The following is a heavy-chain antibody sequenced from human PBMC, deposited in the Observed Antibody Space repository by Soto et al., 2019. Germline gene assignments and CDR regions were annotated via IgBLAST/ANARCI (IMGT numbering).Heavy chain of an antibody. CDR3: AKSSRLGELSYFDY. D-gene: IGHD3-16*02. J-gene: IGHJ4*02. CDR2: ISYDGSNK. V-gene: IGHV3-30*18. CDR1: GFTFSSYG. Sequence: QAGGSLRLSCAASGFTFSSYGMHWVRQAPGKGLEWVAVISYDGSNKYYADSVKGRFTISRDNSKNTLYLQMNSLRAEDTAVHYCAKSSRLGELSYFDYWGQGNLVPVSS.